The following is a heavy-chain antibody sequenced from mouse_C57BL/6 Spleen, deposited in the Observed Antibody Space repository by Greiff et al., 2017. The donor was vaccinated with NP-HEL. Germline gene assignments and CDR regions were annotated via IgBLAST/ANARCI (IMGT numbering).Heavy chain of an antibody. CDR2: ISSGSSTI. V-gene: IGHV5-17*01. CDR3: AFKVITTVHWYFDV. D-gene: IGHD1-1*01. CDR1: GFTFSDYG. J-gene: IGHJ1*03. Sequence: EVQLVESGGGSVKPGGSLKLSCAASGFTFSDYGMHWVRQAPEKGLEWVAYISSGSSTIYYADTVKGRFTISRDNAKNTLFLQMTSLRSEDTAMYYCAFKVITTVHWYFDVWGTGTTVTVSS.